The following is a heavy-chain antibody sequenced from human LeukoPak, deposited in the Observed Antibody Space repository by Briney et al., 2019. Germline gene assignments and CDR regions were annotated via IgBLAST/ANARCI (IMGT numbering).Heavy chain of an antibody. CDR1: GYTFTGYY. D-gene: IGHD3-22*01. V-gene: IGHV1-2*06. Sequence: ASVKVSCKASGYTFTGYYMHWVRQAPGQGLEWMGRINPNSGGTNYAQKFQGRVTMTRDTSISTAYMELSRLRSDDTAVYYCARGSRLKGYYDSSGIIDYWGQGTLVTVSS. J-gene: IGHJ4*02. CDR3: ARGSRLKGYYDSSGIIDY. CDR2: INPNSGGT.